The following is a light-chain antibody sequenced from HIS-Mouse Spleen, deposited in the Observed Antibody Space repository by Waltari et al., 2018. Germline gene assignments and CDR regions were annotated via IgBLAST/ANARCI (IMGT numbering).Light chain of an antibody. V-gene: IGLV2-18*01. Sequence: QSALTQPPSVSGSPGQSVTIPCPGPSSHVGSYNRVSWYQHPPGTAPKLMIYEVSNRPSGVPDRFSGSKSGNTASLTISGLQAEDEADYYCSLYTSSSTLVFGGGTKLTVL. CDR1: SSHVGSYNR. CDR2: EVS. J-gene: IGLJ2*01. CDR3: SLYTSSSTLV.